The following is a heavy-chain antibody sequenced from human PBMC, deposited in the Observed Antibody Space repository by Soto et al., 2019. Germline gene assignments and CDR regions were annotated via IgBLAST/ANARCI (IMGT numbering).Heavy chain of an antibody. CDR1: GGSFSGYY. CDR3: ARAKITGIFDY. V-gene: IGHV4-34*01. J-gene: IGHJ4*02. CDR2: INHSGST. D-gene: IGHD2-8*02. Sequence: SETLSLTCAVYGGSFSGYYWTWIRQPPGTGLEWIGEINHSGSTNYNPSLKSRVTISVDTSKNQFSLKLTSVTAADTAVYYCARAKITGIFDYWGQGTLVTVSS.